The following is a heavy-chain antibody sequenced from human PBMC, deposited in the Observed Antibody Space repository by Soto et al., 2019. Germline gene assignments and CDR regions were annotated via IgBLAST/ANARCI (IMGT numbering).Heavy chain of an antibody. J-gene: IGHJ4*02. V-gene: IGHV3-23*01. CDR2: IDTSGGGT. CDR1: GLTFKNYG. CDR3: ASDY. Sequence: EVQMLESGGALVQPGGSLRLSCAVSGLTFKNYGMSWVRQAPGKGLEWVSTIDTSGGGTYYADSVKGRFTISRDNSKNTLYLQMNSLRDEDTALDYCASDYWGQGTRVTVSP.